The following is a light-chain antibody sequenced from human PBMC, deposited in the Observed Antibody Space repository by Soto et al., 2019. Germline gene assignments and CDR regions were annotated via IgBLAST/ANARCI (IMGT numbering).Light chain of an antibody. J-gene: IGLJ3*02. CDR1: SSNIDNNY. CDR3: GTWYSRLSVGV. V-gene: IGLV1-51*01. CDR2: END. Sequence: QSVLTQPPSVSAAPGQKVTLSCSGDSSNIDNNYISWYQQLPEATPNLLIYENDKRPSGIPDRFSGSKSGTSATLVITGLQTGDEAAYYCGTWYSRLSVGVLGGGTKLTVL.